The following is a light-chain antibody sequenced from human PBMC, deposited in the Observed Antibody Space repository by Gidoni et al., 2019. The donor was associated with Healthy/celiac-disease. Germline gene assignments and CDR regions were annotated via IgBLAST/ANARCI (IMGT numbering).Light chain of an antibody. CDR3: QQYNSYSGT. Sequence: DIQMTHSPSTLSASVGDRVTITCRASQSISSWLAWYQQKPGKAPKLLIYKASSLESGVPPRFSGSGSGTEFTLTISSLQPDDFATYYCQQYNSYSGTFXQXTKVEIK. CDR2: KAS. V-gene: IGKV1-5*03. J-gene: IGKJ1*01. CDR1: QSISSW.